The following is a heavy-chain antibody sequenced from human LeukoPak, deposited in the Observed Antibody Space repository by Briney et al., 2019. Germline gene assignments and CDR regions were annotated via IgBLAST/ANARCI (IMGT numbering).Heavy chain of an antibody. Sequence: GGSLRLSCAASGFTFSSYGMHWVRQAPGKGLEWVAVIWYDGSNKYYADSVKGRFTISRDNSKNTLYLQMNSLRAEDTAVYYCARVRSGSYYWFDPWGQGTLVTVSS. D-gene: IGHD1-26*01. CDR3: ARVRSGSYYWFDP. CDR1: GFTFSSYG. CDR2: IWYDGSNK. J-gene: IGHJ5*02. V-gene: IGHV3-33*01.